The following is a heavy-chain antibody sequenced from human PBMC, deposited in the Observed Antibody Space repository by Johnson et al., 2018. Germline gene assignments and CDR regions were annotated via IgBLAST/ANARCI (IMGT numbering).Heavy chain of an antibody. CDR3: ASQGGSGWSGFYYYYYYGMDV. J-gene: IGHJ6*02. Sequence: VQLVESGGGLVQPGGSLRLSCAASGFTFSSYWMSWVRQAPGKGLEWVANIKQDGSEKYYVDSVKGRFTISRDNAKNSLYLQMNSLRAEETAGYYWASQGGSGWSGFYYYYYYGMDVWGQGTTVTVSS. V-gene: IGHV3-7*01. D-gene: IGHD6-19*01. CDR1: GFTFSSYW. CDR2: IKQDGSEK.